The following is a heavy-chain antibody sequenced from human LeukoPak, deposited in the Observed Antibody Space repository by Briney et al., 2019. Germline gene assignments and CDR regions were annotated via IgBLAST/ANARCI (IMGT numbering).Heavy chain of an antibody. CDR1: GGSFSGYY. J-gene: IGHJ4*02. D-gene: IGHD3-16*02. V-gene: IGHV4-34*01. Sequence: SETLSLTCAVYGGSFSGYYWSWIRQPPGKGLEWIGEINHSGSTNYSPSLKSRVTISVDTSKNQFSLKLSSVTAADTAVYYCARHPGGYDYVWGSYRPYYFDYWGQGTLVTVSS. CDR2: INHSGST. CDR3: ARHPGGYDYVWGSYRPYYFDY.